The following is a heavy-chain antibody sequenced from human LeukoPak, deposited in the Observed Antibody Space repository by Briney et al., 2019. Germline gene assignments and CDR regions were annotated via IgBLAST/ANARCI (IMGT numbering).Heavy chain of an antibody. CDR3: ARVSNYGDYYYGMDV. J-gene: IGHJ6*02. Sequence: SETLSLTCTVSGGSISSSSYYWGWIRQPPGKGLEWIGSIYYSGSTYYNPSLKSRVTISVDTSKNQFSLKLSPVTAADPAVYYCARVSNYGDYYYGMDVWGQGTTVTVSS. D-gene: IGHD4-11*01. CDR1: GGSISSSSYY. V-gene: IGHV4-39*01. CDR2: IYYSGST.